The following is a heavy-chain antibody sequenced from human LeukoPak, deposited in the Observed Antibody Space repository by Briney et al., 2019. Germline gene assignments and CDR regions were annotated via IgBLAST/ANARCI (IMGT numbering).Heavy chain of an antibody. D-gene: IGHD2-2*01. Sequence: SETLSLTCTVSGGSISSYYWSWIRQPPGKGLEWIGYIYYSGSTNYNPSLKNRVTISVDTSKNQFSLKLSSVTAADTAVYYCARHGPYAAGFDPWGQGTLVTVSS. CDR3: ARHGPYAAGFDP. CDR2: IYYSGST. J-gene: IGHJ5*02. CDR1: GGSISSYY. V-gene: IGHV4-59*08.